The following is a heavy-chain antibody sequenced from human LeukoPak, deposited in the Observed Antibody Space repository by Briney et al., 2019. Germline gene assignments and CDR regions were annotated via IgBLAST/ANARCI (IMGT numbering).Heavy chain of an antibody. Sequence: KASETLSLTCTVSGGSISSYYWSWIRQPPGKGLEWIGYIYYSGSINYNPSLKSRVTISVDTSKNQFSLKLSSVTAADTAVYYCARAPDCSSTSCYGYYFDYWGQGTLVTVSS. CDR2: IYYSGSI. J-gene: IGHJ4*02. CDR1: GGSISSYY. CDR3: ARAPDCSSTSCYGYYFDY. V-gene: IGHV4-59*01. D-gene: IGHD2-2*01.